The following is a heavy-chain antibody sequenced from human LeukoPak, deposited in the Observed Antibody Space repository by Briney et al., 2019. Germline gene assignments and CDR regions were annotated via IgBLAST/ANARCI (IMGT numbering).Heavy chain of an antibody. J-gene: IGHJ4*02. D-gene: IGHD2-8*01. V-gene: IGHV3-30-3*01. CDR1: GFTFSSYA. CDR2: ISYDGSNK. CDR3: ARDVLGVDY. Sequence: PGGSLRLSCAASGFTFSSYAMHWVRQAPGKGLEWVAVISYDGSNKYYADSVKGRFTISRDNSKNTLYLQMNSLRAEDTAVYYCARDVLGVDYWGQGTLVTVSS.